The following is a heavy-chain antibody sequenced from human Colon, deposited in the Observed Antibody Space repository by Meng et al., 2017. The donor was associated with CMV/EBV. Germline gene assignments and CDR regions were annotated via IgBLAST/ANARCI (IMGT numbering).Heavy chain of an antibody. CDR1: GFTFGNYA. CDR2: ISGSGGST. CDR3: AKEIVGAANDY. Sequence: GESLKISCAASGFTFGNYAMHWVRQAPGKGLEWVSAISGSGGSTYYADSVKGRFTISRDNSKNTLYLQMNSLRAEDTAVYYCAKEIVGAANDYWGQGTLVTVSS. J-gene: IGHJ4*02. D-gene: IGHD1-26*01. V-gene: IGHV3-23*01.